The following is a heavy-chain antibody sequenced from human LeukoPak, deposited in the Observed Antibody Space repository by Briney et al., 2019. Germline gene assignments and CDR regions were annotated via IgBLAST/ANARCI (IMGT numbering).Heavy chain of an antibody. CDR2: ITWDSGST. D-gene: IGHD7-27*01. V-gene: IGHV3-9*01. CDR3: VTSNWGSPFDY. J-gene: IGHJ4*02. CDR1: GFTFHDYT. Sequence: GGSLRLSCAASGFTFHDYTMHWVRQVPGKGLEWVSGITWDSGSTDYADSMQGRFTISRDNAKNSLYVQMDSLRPEDTALYYCVTSNWGSPFDYWGQGTLVTVSS.